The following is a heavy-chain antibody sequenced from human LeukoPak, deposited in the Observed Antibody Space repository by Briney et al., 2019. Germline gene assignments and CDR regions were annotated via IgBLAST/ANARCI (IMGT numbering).Heavy chain of an antibody. J-gene: IGHJ4*02. CDR2: ISSSGSTI. Sequence: GGSLRLSCAASGFTFSDYYMSWIRQAPGKGLEWVSYISSSGSTIYYADSVKGRFTISRDNAKNSLYLQMNSLRAEDTAVYYCAKEALWFGELLYGYFDYWGQGTLVTVSS. V-gene: IGHV3-11*01. D-gene: IGHD3-10*01. CDR3: AKEALWFGELLYGYFDY. CDR1: GFTFSDYY.